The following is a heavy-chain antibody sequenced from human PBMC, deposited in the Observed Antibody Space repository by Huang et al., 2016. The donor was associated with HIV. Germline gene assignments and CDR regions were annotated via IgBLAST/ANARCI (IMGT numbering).Heavy chain of an antibody. CDR3: AKGGSAAAVLDF. J-gene: IGHJ4*02. D-gene: IGHD6-13*01. Sequence: QVQLVESGGGVVQPGRSLRISCAASGFTFSCYGMHWVRQGPGKGLEWVAVISYDGKTKYYADSVKGRFSISRDNSKTTVYLQLNSLRVEDTAVYYCAKGGSAAAVLDFWGQGTLVTVSS. CDR2: ISYDGKTK. CDR1: GFTFSCYG. V-gene: IGHV3-30*18.